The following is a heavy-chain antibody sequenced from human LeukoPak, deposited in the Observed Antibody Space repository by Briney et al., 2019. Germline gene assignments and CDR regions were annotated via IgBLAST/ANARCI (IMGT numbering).Heavy chain of an antibody. CDR3: ARALYYDYVWGSYRSGFDY. CDR1: GYTFTSYG. Sequence: ASVKVSCKASGYTFTSYGISWVRQAPGQGLGWMGWISAYNGNTNYAQKLQGRVTMTTDTSTSTAYMELRSLRSDDTAVYYCARALYYDYVWGSYRSGFDYWGQGTLVTVSS. D-gene: IGHD3-16*02. J-gene: IGHJ4*02. V-gene: IGHV1-18*01. CDR2: ISAYNGNT.